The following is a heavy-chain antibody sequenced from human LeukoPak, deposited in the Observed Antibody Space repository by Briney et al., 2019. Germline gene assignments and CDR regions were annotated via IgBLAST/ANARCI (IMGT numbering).Heavy chain of an antibody. CDR1: GFTFSSYA. Sequence: PGGSLRLSCAASGFTFSSYAMSWVRQAPGKGLEWVSAISGSGGSTYYADSVKGRFTISRGNSKNTLYLQMNSLRAEDTAVYYCAKVAAAGSFYYYYGMDVWGQGTTVTVSS. CDR2: ISGSGGST. J-gene: IGHJ6*02. CDR3: AKVAAAGSFYYYYGMDV. D-gene: IGHD6-13*01. V-gene: IGHV3-23*01.